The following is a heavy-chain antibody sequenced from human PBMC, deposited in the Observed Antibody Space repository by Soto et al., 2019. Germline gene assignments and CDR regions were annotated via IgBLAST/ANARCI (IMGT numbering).Heavy chain of an antibody. V-gene: IGHV1-18*01. CDR2: INTFNGNT. J-gene: IGHJ4*02. CDR3: ARELGIPTSAPLDY. D-gene: IGHD2-2*01. CDR1: GYRFTSYG. Sequence: ASVKVSCKASGYRFTSYGLNWLRQAPGQGLEWMGWINTFNGNTKSAQKFQGRLTLTTDASTSTVFMEVGSLTSDDTAVYYCARELGIPTSAPLDYWGQGTLVTVSS.